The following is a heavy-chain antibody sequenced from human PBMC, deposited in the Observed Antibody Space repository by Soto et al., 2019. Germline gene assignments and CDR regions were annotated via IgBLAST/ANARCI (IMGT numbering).Heavy chain of an antibody. D-gene: IGHD2-2*01. CDR1: GYGFSSYW. CDR3: ARLDCSTRRCDSGNFYYGMDV. J-gene: IGHJ6*02. Sequence: PWEALKISCKASGYGFSSYWLGWVRQMPGQGLAFMGIIYPGGSDTRYSPSFQGQVTISADKSSSTAYLQWSGLKASDTAMYYCARLDCSTRRCDSGNFYYGMDVWGQGTTVTVSS. V-gene: IGHV5-51*01. CDR2: IYPGGSDT.